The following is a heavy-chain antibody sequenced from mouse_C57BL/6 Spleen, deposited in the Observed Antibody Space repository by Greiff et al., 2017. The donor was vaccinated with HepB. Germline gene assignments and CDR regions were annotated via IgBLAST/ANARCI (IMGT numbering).Heavy chain of an antibody. CDR2: IYPGDGDT. V-gene: IGHV1-82*01. D-gene: IGHD2-4*01. Sequence: VQLQQSGPELVKPGASVKISCKASGYAFSSSWMNWVKQRPGKGLEWIGRIYPGDGDTNYNGKFKGKATLTADKSSSTAYMQLSSLTSEDSAVYFCASEVYYDYDPDAMDYWGQGTSVTVSS. CDR3: ASEVYYDYDPDAMDY. J-gene: IGHJ4*01. CDR1: GYAFSSSW.